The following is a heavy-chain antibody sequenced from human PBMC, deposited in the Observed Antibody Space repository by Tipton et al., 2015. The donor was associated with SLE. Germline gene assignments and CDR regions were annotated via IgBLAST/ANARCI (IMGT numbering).Heavy chain of an antibody. CDR2: VFQTWNS. CDR3: VRGLSDVGHGH. J-gene: IGHJ4*01. D-gene: IGHD3-16*02. Sequence: TLSLTCAVSGFSISNSGYYWGWSRQAPGKGLEWMGRVFQTWNSFHNPSLKSRVTISVDTTKNHFSLKLSSVTAADTAVYYCVRGLSDVGHGHWGNGTLVTVSS. CDR1: GFSISNSGYY. V-gene: IGHV4-38-2*01.